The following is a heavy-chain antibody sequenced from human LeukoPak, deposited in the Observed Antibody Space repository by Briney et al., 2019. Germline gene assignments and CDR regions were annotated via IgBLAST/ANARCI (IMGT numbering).Heavy chain of an antibody. D-gene: IGHD2-2*01. Sequence: GGSLRLSCVASGFTFNSFWMTWVRQAPGKGLEWVANIKQDGSEKYYVDSVKGRFTISRDNAKNSLYLQMNSLRAEDTAVYYCAKEAVPAAISALGYFDYWGQGTMVTVSS. CDR3: AKEAVPAAISALGYFDY. CDR2: IKQDGSEK. CDR1: GFTFNSFW. J-gene: IGHJ4*03. V-gene: IGHV3-7*03.